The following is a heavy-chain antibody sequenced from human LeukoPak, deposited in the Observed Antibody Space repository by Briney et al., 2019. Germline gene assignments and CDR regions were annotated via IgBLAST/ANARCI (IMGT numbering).Heavy chain of an antibody. Sequence: PSETLSLTCTVSGGSISSYYWSWLRQPPGKGLEWIGYIYYSGSTNYNPSLKSRVTISVDTSKNQFSLKLSSVTAADTAVYYCARGNYDSSGYYFTEWDYWGQGTLVTVSS. CDR2: IYYSGST. D-gene: IGHD3-22*01. CDR3: ARGNYDSSGYYFTEWDY. J-gene: IGHJ4*02. CDR1: GGSISSYY. V-gene: IGHV4-59*01.